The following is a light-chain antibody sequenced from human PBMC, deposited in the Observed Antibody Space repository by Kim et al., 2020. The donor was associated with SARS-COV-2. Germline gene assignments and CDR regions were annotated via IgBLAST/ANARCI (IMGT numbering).Light chain of an antibody. CDR2: GKN. Sequence: ALGQTVRITCQGDSRRSYYASWYQQKPGQAPVLVIYGKNNRPSGIPDRFSGSSSGNTASLTITGAQAEDEADYYCNSRDSSGNLVVFGGGTKVTVL. V-gene: IGLV3-19*01. J-gene: IGLJ2*01. CDR3: NSRDSSGNLVV. CDR1: SRRSYY.